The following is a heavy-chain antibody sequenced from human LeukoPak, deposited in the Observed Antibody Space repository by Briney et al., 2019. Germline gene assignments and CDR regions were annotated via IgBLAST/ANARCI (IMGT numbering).Heavy chain of an antibody. V-gene: IGHV3-7*01. D-gene: IGHD3-22*01. CDR1: GFTFSSYW. Sequence: GGSLRLSCAASGFTFSSYWMNWVRQAPGKGLEWVAKIKQDGSEKYYVDSVKGRFTISRDNAKNSLYLQMNSLRAEDTAVYYCARARDIWVISYFDYWGQGTLVTVSS. CDR2: IKQDGSEK. CDR3: ARARDIWVISYFDY. J-gene: IGHJ4*02.